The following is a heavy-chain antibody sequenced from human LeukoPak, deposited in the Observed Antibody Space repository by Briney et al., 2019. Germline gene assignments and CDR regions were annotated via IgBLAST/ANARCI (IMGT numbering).Heavy chain of an antibody. D-gene: IGHD3-22*01. CDR3: ARKVPYYYDSSGYEAGDAFDI. J-gene: IGHJ3*02. Sequence: GGSLRLSCAASGFTVSSNYMSWVRQAPGKGLEWVSVIYSGGSTYYPDSVKGRFTISRDNSKNTLYLQMNSLRAEDTAVYYCARKVPYYYDSSGYEAGDAFDIWGQGTMVTVSS. CDR2: IYSGGST. CDR1: GFTVSSNY. V-gene: IGHV3-53*01.